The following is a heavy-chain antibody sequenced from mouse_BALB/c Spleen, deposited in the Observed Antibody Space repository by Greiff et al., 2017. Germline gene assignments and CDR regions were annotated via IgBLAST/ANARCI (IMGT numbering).Heavy chain of an antibody. CDR3: ARSREYGNYFAY. J-gene: IGHJ3*01. CDR2: ISSGSSTI. V-gene: IGHV5-17*02. Sequence: VQLKQSGGGLVQPGGSRKLSCAASGFTFSSFGMHWVRQAPEKGLEWVAYISSGSSTIYYADTVKGRFTISRDNPKNTLFLQMTSLRSEDTAMYYCARSREYGNYFAYWGQGTLVTVSA. CDR1: GFTFSSFG. D-gene: IGHD2-10*02.